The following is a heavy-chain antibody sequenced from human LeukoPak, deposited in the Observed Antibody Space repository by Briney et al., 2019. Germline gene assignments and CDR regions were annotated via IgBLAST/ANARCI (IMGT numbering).Heavy chain of an antibody. CDR1: GGSISSYY. CDR3: ARHHFQAFAFDI. D-gene: IGHD2/OR15-2a*01. Sequence: SETLSLTCTVSGGSISSYYWSWIRQPPGKGLEWIGYIYYSGSTNYNPSLKSRVTISVDTSKNQFSLKLSSVTAADTAVYHCARHHFQAFAFDIWGQGTMVTVSS. J-gene: IGHJ3*02. CDR2: IYYSGST. V-gene: IGHV4-59*08.